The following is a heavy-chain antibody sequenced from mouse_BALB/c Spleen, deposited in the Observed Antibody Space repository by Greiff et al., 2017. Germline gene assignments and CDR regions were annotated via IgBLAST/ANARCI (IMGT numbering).Heavy chain of an antibody. J-gene: IGHJ4*01. V-gene: IGHV5-12-2*01. Sequence: EVNVVESGGGLVQPGGSLKLSCAASGFTFSSYTMSWVRQTPEKRLEWVAYISNGGGSTYYPDTVKGRFTISRDNAKNTLYLQMSSLKSEDTAMYYCARGIYDGYFGYAMDYWGQGTSVTVSS. CDR1: GFTFSSYT. CDR3: ARGIYDGYFGYAMDY. CDR2: ISNGGGST. D-gene: IGHD2-3*01.